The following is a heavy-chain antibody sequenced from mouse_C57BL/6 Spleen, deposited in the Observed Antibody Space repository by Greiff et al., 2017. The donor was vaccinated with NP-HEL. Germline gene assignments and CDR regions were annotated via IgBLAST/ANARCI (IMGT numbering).Heavy chain of an antibody. D-gene: IGHD2-5*01. CDR3: ARWDYSIPLYGYFDV. CDR2: IYPGDGDT. Sequence: VQLQQSGPELVKPGASVKISCKASGYAFSSSWMNWVKQRPGKGLEWIGRIYPGDGDTNYNGKFKGKATLTADKSSSTAYMQLSSLTSEDSAVYFCARWDYSIPLYGYFDVWGTGTTVTVSS. V-gene: IGHV1-82*01. J-gene: IGHJ1*03. CDR1: GYAFSSSW.